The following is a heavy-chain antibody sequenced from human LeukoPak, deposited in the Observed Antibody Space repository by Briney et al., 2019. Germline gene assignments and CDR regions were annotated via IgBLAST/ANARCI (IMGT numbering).Heavy chain of an antibody. J-gene: IGHJ4*02. V-gene: IGHV3-7*01. CDR2: IQQDGSEK. D-gene: IGHD2-2*01. Sequence: GGSLRLSCAASRFTFSSYWMSWVPQAPGKGLEWVANIQQDGSEKYYVDSVKGRLTISRDNAKNSLYLQMNSLRAEDTAVYYCARDARVVLDYWGQGTLVTVSS. CDR3: ARDARVVLDY. CDR1: RFTFSSYW.